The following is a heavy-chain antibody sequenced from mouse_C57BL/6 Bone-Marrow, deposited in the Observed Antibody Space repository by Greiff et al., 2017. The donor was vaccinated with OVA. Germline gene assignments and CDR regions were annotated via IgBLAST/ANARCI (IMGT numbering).Heavy chain of an antibody. CDR1: GYTFTDYN. V-gene: IGHV1-22*01. CDR3: AGDYDDRFAY. D-gene: IGHD2-4*01. Sequence: VQLQQSGPELVKPGASVKMSCKASGYTFTDYNMHWVKQSHGKSLEWIGYINPNNGGTSYNQKFQGKATLTVNKSSSTAYMELRSLTSEDSAVYYCAGDYDDRFAYWGQGTLVTVSA. CDR2: INPNNGGT. J-gene: IGHJ3*01.